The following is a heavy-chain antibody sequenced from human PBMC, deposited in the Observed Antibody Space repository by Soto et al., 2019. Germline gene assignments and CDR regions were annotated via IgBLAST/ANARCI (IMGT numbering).Heavy chain of an antibody. Sequence: ASVKVSCKTSGYTFTDYRMICGRQAPGQGLEWMGIINPSGGSTNYAPNFQGRVTLTRDSFTSTAYMELRSLRSDDTAVYYCARDRPIAAAAYWGQGTLVTVSS. CDR3: ARDRPIAAAAY. J-gene: IGHJ4*02. V-gene: IGHV1-46*01. CDR1: GYTFTDYR. CDR2: INPSGGST. D-gene: IGHD6-13*01.